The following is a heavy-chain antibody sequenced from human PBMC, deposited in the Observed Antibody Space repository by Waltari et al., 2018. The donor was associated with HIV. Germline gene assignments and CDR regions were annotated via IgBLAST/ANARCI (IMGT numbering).Heavy chain of an antibody. D-gene: IGHD3-3*01. J-gene: IGHJ2*01. Sequence: EVHLVESGGGLVKPGGSLRLSCTTSGFLFITYSMSWVRQAPGKGLQWVSSISRNGDHIYYEDSLKGRFTISRDDARSSLYLQMDSLRAEDTAVYYCVSGVVPAPAPPFWYLDVWGRGTLVTVSS. CDR2: ISRNGDHI. CDR1: GFLFITYS. CDR3: VSGVVPAPAPPFWYLDV. V-gene: IGHV3-21*01.